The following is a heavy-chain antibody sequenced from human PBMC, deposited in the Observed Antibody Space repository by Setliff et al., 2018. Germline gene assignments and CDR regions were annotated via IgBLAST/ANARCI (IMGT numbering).Heavy chain of an antibody. CDR3: ARDHGDIAVAGQIDY. D-gene: IGHD6-19*01. Sequence: GGPLRLSCVVSGITISNNFWSWVRQAPGKGLEWVSSISPSSTYIYYADSVEGRFTISRDNAKNSLYLQMNSLRAEDTALYYCARDHGDIAVAGQIDYWGQGTLVTVSS. CDR1: GITISNNF. J-gene: IGHJ4*02. V-gene: IGHV3-21*04. CDR2: ISPSSTYI.